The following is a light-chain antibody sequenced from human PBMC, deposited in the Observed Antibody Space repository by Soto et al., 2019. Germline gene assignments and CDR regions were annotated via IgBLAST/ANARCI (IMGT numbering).Light chain of an antibody. CDR2: WAS. Sequence: DIVMPQSPDSVTVALGERATINCRSSPSVLYSSNNKNYLAWYQQKSGQPPKLLIYWASTRESGVPDRFSGSGSGTDFTLTISSLQAEDVAVYCCQQYYSAPHTFGQGTKVDIK. V-gene: IGKV4-1*01. CDR3: QQYYSAPHT. CDR1: PSVLYSSNNKNY. J-gene: IGKJ1*01.